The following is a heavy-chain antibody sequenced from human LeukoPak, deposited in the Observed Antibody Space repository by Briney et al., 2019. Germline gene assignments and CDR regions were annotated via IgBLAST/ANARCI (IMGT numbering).Heavy chain of an antibody. D-gene: IGHD5/OR15-5a*01. J-gene: IGHJ4*02. CDR2: ISYSGST. V-gene: IGHV4-59*01. CDR1: GGSFSGYY. Sequence: PSETLSLTCAVYGGSFSGYYWSWIRQPPGKGLEWIGYISYSGSTNYNPSLKSRVTISVDTSKNRFSLRLSSVTAADTAVYYCARGGPSLGVDYWGQGTLVTVS. CDR3: ARGGPSLGVDY.